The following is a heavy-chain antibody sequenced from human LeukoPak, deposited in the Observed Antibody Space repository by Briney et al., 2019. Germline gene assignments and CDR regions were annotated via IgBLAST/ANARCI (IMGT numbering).Heavy chain of an antibody. V-gene: IGHV3-73*01. CDR1: GFTFSASA. CDR2: IRSKVNNYAT. CDR3: TRYREGGKDNYDFLTGYPYGLDV. Sequence: GGSLRLSCAASGFTFSASAMHWVRQASGKGLEWVGRIRSKVNNYATAYAASVKGRFTISRDDSKNTAYLQMNTLKTEDTAIYYCTRYREGGKDNYDFLTGYPYGLDVWGRGTTVTVSS. J-gene: IGHJ6*02. D-gene: IGHD3-9*01.